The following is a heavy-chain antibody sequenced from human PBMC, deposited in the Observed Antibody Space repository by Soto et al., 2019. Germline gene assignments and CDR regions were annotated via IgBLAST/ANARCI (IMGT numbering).Heavy chain of an antibody. J-gene: IGHJ6*02. Sequence: SETLSLTCTVSGGSISGYYWSWIRRPPGKGLEWIGYMYNSGSTVYNPPFKSRVTISVDTYKNQFSLKLSSVTAADTAIYYCARDLWGYCGTNCYPLDVWGQGPTVTVSS. CDR1: GGSISGYY. V-gene: IGHV4-59*01. D-gene: IGHD2-21*02. CDR3: ARDLWGYCGTNCYPLDV. CDR2: MYNSGST.